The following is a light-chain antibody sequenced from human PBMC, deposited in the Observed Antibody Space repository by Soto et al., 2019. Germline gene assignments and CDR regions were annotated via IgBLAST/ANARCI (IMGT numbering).Light chain of an antibody. Sequence: QSVLTQPASVSGSPGQSITISCTGTSSDVGSYNLVSWYQQHPGKAPKLMIYEGSKRPSGVSNRFSGSKSGNTASLTISGLQAEDEADYYCCSYAGGPWVFGGGTKLTVL. CDR3: CSYAGGPWV. CDR2: EGS. J-gene: IGLJ3*02. V-gene: IGLV2-23*01. CDR1: SSDVGSYNL.